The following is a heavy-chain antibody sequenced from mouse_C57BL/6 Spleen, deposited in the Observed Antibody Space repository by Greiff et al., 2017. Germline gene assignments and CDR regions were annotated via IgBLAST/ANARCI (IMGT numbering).Heavy chain of an antibody. CDR1: GYTFTEYT. D-gene: IGHD4-1*01. CDR2: FYPGSGSI. V-gene: IGHV1-62-2*01. Sequence: QVHVKQSGAELVKPGASVKLSCKASGYTFTEYTIHWVKQRSGQGLEWIGWFYPGSGSIKYNEKFKDKATLTADKSSSTVYMELSRLTSEDSAVYFCARHEELGRGIAYWGQGTLVTVSA. CDR3: ARHEELGRGIAY. J-gene: IGHJ3*01.